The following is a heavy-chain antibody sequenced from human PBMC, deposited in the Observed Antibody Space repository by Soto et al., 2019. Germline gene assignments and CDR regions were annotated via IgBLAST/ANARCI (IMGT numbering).Heavy chain of an antibody. Sequence: QVHLVQTGDAVKKPGASVKVSCKRSGYTFTTYGITWVRQAPGQGLEWMGWISAHNGNTNYAQKLQGRVTVTRDTSTSTAYMELRSLRSDDTAVYYCARGRYGDYWGQGALVTVSS. J-gene: IGHJ4*02. D-gene: IGHD1-1*01. V-gene: IGHV1-18*01. CDR1: GYTFTTYG. CDR2: ISAHNGNT. CDR3: ARGRYGDY.